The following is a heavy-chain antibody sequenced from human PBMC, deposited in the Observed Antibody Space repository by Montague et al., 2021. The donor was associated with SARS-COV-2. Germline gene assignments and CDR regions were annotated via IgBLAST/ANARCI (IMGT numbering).Heavy chain of an antibody. D-gene: IGHD3-10*01. V-gene: IGHV3-48*03. CDR3: ARVASPDLLWFGEVYYQYGMDV. Sequence: SLRLSCAASGFTFSSYEMNWVRQAPGKGLEWVSYISSSGSTIYYADSVKGRFTISRDNSKNTLYLQMNSLRAEDTAVYYCARVASPDLLWFGEVYYQYGMDVWGQGTTVTVSS. J-gene: IGHJ6*02. CDR1: GFTFSSYE. CDR2: ISSSGSTI.